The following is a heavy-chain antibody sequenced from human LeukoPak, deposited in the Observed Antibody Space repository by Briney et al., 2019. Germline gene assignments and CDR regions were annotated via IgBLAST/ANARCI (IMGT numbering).Heavy chain of an antibody. Sequence: GGSLRLSCAASGFTFSSYGMHWVRQAPGKGLEWVAVISYDGSNKYYADSVKGRFTISRDNSKNTLYLQMNSLRAEDTAVYYCAKGTKVTTLSSDIDYWDQGTLVTVSS. CDR1: GFTFSSYG. V-gene: IGHV3-30*18. CDR2: ISYDGSNK. CDR3: AKGTKVTTLSSDIDY. J-gene: IGHJ4*02. D-gene: IGHD4-17*01.